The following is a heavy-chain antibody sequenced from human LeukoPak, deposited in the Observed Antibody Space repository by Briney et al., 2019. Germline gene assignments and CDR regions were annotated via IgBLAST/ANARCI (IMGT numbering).Heavy chain of an antibody. Sequence: GGSLRLSCAAPGFTFSSYAMSWVRQAPGKGLEWVSAISGSGGSTYYADSVKGRFTISRDNSKNTLYLQMNSLRAEDTAVYYCAKNPYYDFWSGYEYFDYWGQGTLVTVSS. V-gene: IGHV3-23*01. J-gene: IGHJ4*02. CDR3: AKNPYYDFWSGYEYFDY. CDR1: GFTFSSYA. CDR2: ISGSGGST. D-gene: IGHD3-3*01.